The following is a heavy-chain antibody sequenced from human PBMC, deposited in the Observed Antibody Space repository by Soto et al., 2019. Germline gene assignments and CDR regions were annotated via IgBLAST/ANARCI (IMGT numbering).Heavy chain of an antibody. Sequence: PGESLKLACRGAGYSFTIYCISCVLQMPGKGLEWMGRIDPSDSYTNHSPSFQGHVTISADKSISTAYLQWSSLKASDTAMYYCARHGGITMVRGVHDAFDIWGQGTMVTVSS. V-gene: IGHV5-10-1*01. CDR1: GYSFTIYC. CDR3: ARHGGITMVRGVHDAFDI. J-gene: IGHJ3*02. CDR2: IDPSDSYT. D-gene: IGHD3-10*01.